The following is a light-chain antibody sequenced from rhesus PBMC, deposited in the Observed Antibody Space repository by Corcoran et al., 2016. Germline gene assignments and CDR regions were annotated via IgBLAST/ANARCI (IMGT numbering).Light chain of an antibody. Sequence: DIQMTQSPSSLSASVGDTVTITCRASQSISTWLAWSQHKPGRAPKLLIYKASTVQNGVPSRFSGSGSGTDFTLTISRLQSEDCSAYYGQYYDGSPDGFGRGTEVEIQ. CDR3: QYYDGSPDG. CDR1: QSISTW. V-gene: IGKV1-22*01. CDR2: KAS. J-gene: IGKJ2*01.